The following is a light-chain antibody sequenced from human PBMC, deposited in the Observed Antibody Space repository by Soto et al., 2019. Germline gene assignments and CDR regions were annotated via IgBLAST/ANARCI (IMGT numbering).Light chain of an antibody. J-gene: IGKJ1*01. CDR1: LRFVYSDGNTY. V-gene: IGKV2-30*01. CDR2: TVS. CDR3: MQGTHWPWT. Sequence: LTQSPLSLLVTPGQPATTSCRSRLRFVYSDGNTYLDWFQQRPGQSPRRLIYTVSHRDSGVPDRFSGSGSGTDFTLEISRVEAEDVGVYYCMQGTHWPWTFGQGTKVDIK.